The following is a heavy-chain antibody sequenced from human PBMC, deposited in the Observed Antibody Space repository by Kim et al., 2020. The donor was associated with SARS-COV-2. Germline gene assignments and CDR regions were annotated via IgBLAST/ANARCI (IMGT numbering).Heavy chain of an antibody. CDR3: ARDLKQLVQFWFDP. CDR2: ISYDGSNK. CDR1: GFTFSSYA. Sequence: GGSLRLSCAASGFTFSSYAMHWVRQAPGKGLEWVAVISYDGSNKYYADPVKGRFTISRDNSKNTLYLQMNSLRAEDTAVYYCARDLKQLVQFWFDPWGQG. D-gene: IGHD6-6*01. V-gene: IGHV3-30-3*01. J-gene: IGHJ5*02.